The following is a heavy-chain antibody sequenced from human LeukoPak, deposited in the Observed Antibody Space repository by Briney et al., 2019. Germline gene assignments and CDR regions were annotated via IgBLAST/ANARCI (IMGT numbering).Heavy chain of an antibody. V-gene: IGHV4-39*07. J-gene: IGHJ4*02. CDR2: IYYSGST. CDR1: GGSISSSYYY. D-gene: IGHD2-2*01. Sequence: ATLSLTCTVSGGSISSSYYYWGWIRQPPGKGLEWIGSIYYSGSTYYNPSLKSRVTISVDTSKNQFSLKLSSVTAADTAVYYCARPALNCSSTSCWNYWGQGTLVTVSS. CDR3: ARPALNCSSTSCWNY.